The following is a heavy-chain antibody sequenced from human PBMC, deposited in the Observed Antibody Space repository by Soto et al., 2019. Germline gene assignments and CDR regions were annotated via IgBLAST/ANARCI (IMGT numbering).Heavy chain of an antibody. CDR3: ARTSLVVPAATREDY. V-gene: IGHV3-74*01. J-gene: IGHJ4*02. D-gene: IGHD2-15*01. CDR1: GFPFSSSW. Sequence: EVQLVESGGGLVQPGGSLGLSVAAPGFPFSSSWMPWVRQAPGRGRGGVSRINSDGSSTSYADSVKGRFTISRDNAKNTVYLQMNSLRAEDTAVYYCARTSLVVPAATREDYWGQGTLVTVSS. CDR2: INSDGSST.